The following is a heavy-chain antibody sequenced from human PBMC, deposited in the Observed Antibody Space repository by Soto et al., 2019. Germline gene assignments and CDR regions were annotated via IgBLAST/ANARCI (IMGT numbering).Heavy chain of an antibody. CDR2: IYYSGST. J-gene: IGHJ6*03. Sequence: SETLSLTCTVSGGSISSSSYYWGWIRQPPGKGLEWIGSIYYSGSTYYNPSLKSRVTISVDTSKNQFSLKLSSVTAADTAVYYCARHGPRITMVRGVRGENYYYYMDVWGKGTTVTVSS. V-gene: IGHV4-39*01. CDR1: GGSISSSSYY. D-gene: IGHD3-10*01. CDR3: ARHGPRITMVRGVRGENYYYYMDV.